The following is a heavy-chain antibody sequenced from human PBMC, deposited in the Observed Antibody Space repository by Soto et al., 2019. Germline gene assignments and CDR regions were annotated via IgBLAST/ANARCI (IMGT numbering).Heavy chain of an antibody. D-gene: IGHD3-10*01. CDR2: ISYDGSNK. CDR1: GFTFSSYA. CDR3: AKDPARYYYGSGSFDY. V-gene: IGHV3-30*18. J-gene: IGHJ4*02. Sequence: GGSLRLSCAASGFTFSSYAMSWVRQAPGKGLEWVAAISYDGSNKYYADSVKGRFTISRDNSKNTLYLQMSSLRAEDTAVYYCAKDPARYYYGSGSFDYWGQGTLVTVSS.